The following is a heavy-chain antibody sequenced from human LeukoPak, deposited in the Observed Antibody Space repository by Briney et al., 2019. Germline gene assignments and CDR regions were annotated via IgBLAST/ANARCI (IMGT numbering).Heavy chain of an antibody. Sequence: PSETLSLTCAVYGGSFSGYYWSWIRQPPGKGLEWIGEINHSGSTNYNPSLKSRVTISVDTSKNQFSLKLSSVTAADTAVYYCARIGVEFGCSGGSCYSENDYWGQGTLVTVSS. J-gene: IGHJ4*02. CDR2: INHSGST. CDR1: GGSFSGYY. D-gene: IGHD2-15*01. CDR3: ARIGVEFGCSGGSCYSENDY. V-gene: IGHV4-34*01.